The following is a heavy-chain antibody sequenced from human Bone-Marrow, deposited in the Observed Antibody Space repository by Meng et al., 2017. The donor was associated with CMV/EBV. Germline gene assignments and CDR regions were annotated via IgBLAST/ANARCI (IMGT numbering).Heavy chain of an antibody. CDR1: STTYR. CDR3: ARHKEGTSSDNWLDP. Sequence: STTYRITWERRLPRKMLEGMRRIDPSDSDVNNSPSFQGQITISADKSISTAYLQWSNLKASDTTIYYCARHKEGTSSDNWLDPWGQGTLVTVSS. D-gene: IGHD6-6*01. J-gene: IGHJ5*02. V-gene: IGHV5-10-1*01. CDR2: IDPSDSDV.